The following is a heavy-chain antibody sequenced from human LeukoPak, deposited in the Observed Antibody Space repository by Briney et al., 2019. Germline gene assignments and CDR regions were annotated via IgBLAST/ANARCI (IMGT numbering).Heavy chain of an antibody. CDR1: GGSFSGYY. V-gene: IGHV4-34*01. CDR2: INHSGST. CDR3: ARWAVTTSSVFDY. Sequence: SKTLSLTCAVYGGSFSGYYWSWIRQPPGKGLEWIGEINHSGSTNYNPSLKRRVTISVDTSKNQFSLKLSSVTAADTAVYYCARWAVTTSSVFDYWGQGTLVTVSS. D-gene: IGHD4-17*01. J-gene: IGHJ4*02.